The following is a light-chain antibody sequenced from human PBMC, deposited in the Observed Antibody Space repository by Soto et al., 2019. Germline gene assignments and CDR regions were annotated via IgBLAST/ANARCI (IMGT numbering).Light chain of an antibody. J-gene: IGKJ4*01. V-gene: IGKV3D-20*01. CDR2: DAS. CDR3: QQYSRSPT. Sequence: EIVLTQSPATLSLSPGERATLSCGASQSVSSGYLAWYQQKPVLAPRRLIYDASSRATGTPDRFSGSGSGTDFTLTISRLEPEDFAVYYCQQYSRSPTFGGGTKVEIK. CDR1: QSVSSGY.